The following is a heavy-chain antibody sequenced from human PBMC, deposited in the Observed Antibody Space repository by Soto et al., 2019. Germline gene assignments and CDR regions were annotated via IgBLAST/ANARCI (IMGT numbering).Heavy chain of an antibody. V-gene: IGHV4-39*01. CDR2: VYYSGST. Sequence: SETLSLTCTVSGGSVSSSSYYWGWVRQPPGKGLEWIGSVYYSGSTYYNPSLESRVTISVDKSKNQFSLKLMSLSAADTAVYYCASASSGWYGSNFDYWGQGTLVTVSS. CDR3: ASASSGWYGSNFDY. CDR1: GGSVSSSSYY. J-gene: IGHJ4*02. D-gene: IGHD6-19*01.